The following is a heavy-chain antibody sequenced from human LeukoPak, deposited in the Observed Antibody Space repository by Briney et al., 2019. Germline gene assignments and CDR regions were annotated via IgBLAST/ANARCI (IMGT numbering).Heavy chain of an antibody. D-gene: IGHD3-22*01. CDR3: ARDYHDSSGLGRWFDP. Sequence: GGSLRLSCAASGFTFSSHWMSWVRQTPQKGLEWVANIKRDGSEEYYVDSVKGRFTISRDNSKNTLYLQMNSLRAEDTAVYYCARDYHDSSGLGRWFDPWGQGTLVTVSS. CDR1: GFTFSSHW. J-gene: IGHJ5*02. V-gene: IGHV3-7*01. CDR2: IKRDGSEE.